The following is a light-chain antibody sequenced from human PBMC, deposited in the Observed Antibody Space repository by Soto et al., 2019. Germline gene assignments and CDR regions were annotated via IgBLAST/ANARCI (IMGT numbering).Light chain of an antibody. CDR2: DVN. J-gene: IGLJ1*01. CDR1: SSDIGAYNF. CDR3: QSYDRRLSGSYV. Sequence: QSVLTQPASVSGSPGQSITISCTGTSSDIGAYNFVSWYQQHPGKAPKLMLYDVNIRPSGVSNRFSGSKSGNTASLAITGLQAEDEADYYCQSYDRRLSGSYVFGTGTKVTVL. V-gene: IGLV2-14*03.